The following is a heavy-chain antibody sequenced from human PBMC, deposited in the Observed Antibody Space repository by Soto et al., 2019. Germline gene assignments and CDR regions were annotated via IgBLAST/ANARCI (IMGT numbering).Heavy chain of an antibody. V-gene: IGHV3-48*03. D-gene: IGHD2-8*01. CDR1: GFTFSSYE. CDR2: ISSSGSTI. Sequence: EVQLVESGGGLVQPGGSLRLSCAASGFTFSSYEMNWVRQAPGKGLERVSYISSSGSTIYYADSVKGRFTISRDNAKNSLYLQMNSLRAEDTAVYYCARAFYCTNGVCYQRGMDVWGQGTTVTVSS. J-gene: IGHJ6*02. CDR3: ARAFYCTNGVCYQRGMDV.